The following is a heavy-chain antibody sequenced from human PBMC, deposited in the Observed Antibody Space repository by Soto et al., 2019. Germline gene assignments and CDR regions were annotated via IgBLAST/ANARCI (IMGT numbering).Heavy chain of an antibody. J-gene: IGHJ3*02. D-gene: IGHD2-15*01. CDR3: ARGPYCSGGSCYSGDAFDI. Sequence: SETLSLTCAVYGGSFSGYYWSWIRQPPGKGLEWIGEINHSGSTTYNPSLKSRVTISVDTSKNQFSLKLSSVTAADTAVYYCARGPYCSGGSCYSGDAFDIWGQGTMVTVSS. CDR1: GGSFSGYY. V-gene: IGHV4-34*01. CDR2: INHSGST.